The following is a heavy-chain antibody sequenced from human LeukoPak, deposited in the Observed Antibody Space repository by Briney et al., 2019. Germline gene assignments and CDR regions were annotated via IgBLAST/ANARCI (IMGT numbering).Heavy chain of an antibody. CDR3: ARRMCDSSGYYGEY. V-gene: IGHV4-39*01. CDR2: IYDGGST. Sequence: PSETLSLTCAVSGGSISSSSYYWGWIRQPPGKGLEWIGSIYDGGSTYYNPSLKSRVTISLDTSKNQFSLNLSSVTAADTAVYHCARRMCDSSGYYGEYGGQGALVTVSS. CDR1: GGSISSSSYY. D-gene: IGHD3-22*01. J-gene: IGHJ4*02.